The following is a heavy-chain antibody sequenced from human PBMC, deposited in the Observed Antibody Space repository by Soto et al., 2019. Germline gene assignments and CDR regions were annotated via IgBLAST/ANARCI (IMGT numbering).Heavy chain of an antibody. CDR2: INAGNGNT. CDR3: ARSAPHIDY. CDR1: GYTFTSYA. J-gene: IGHJ4*02. V-gene: IGHV1-3*01. Sequence: QVQLVQSGAEVKKPGASVKVSCKASGYTFTSYAMHWVRQAPGQRLEWMGWINAGNGNTKYSQKFQGSVTITRDTSASTASMELSSQSSEDTAVYYCARSAPHIDYWGQGTLVTVSS.